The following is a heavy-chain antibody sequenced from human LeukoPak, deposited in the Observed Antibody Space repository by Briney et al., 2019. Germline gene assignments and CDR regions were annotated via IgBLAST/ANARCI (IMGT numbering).Heavy chain of an antibody. CDR3: ARVTNSSLYYYYYYYMDV. CDR2: INHSGTT. J-gene: IGHJ6*03. CDR1: GGSFSGYY. Sequence: PTETLSLTCAMFGGSFSGYYWKWIRQPPGKGLEWVGQINHSGTTDYSTSLKSRVTRSVDTSTSRFSLRLSSVTAADTAVYYCARVTNSSLYYYYYYYMDVWGKGTTVTVSS. V-gene: IGHV4-34*01. D-gene: IGHD6-13*01.